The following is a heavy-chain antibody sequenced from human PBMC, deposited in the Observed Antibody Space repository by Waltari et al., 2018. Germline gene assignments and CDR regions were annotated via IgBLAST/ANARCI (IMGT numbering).Heavy chain of an antibody. CDR2: ITGSGSST. CDR3: LRPTVTPY. CDR1: GSTFSSYA. D-gene: IGHD2-21*02. Sequence: EVQLLESGGDRVQPGGSLRLSCVASGSTFSSYAMSWVRQAPGKGLEWFSAITGSGSSTYYADSVKGRFTISRDNSKNTVYLQMDNLRADDTAVYYCLRPTVTPYWGQGTLVTVSS. J-gene: IGHJ4*02. V-gene: IGHV3-23*01.